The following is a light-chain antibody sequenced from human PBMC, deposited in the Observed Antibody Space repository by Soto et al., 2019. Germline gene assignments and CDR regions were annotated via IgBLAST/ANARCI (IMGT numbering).Light chain of an antibody. V-gene: IGLV2-14*01. CDR2: EVT. J-gene: IGLJ7*01. Sequence: QSALTQPASMSGSAGQSLTISCTGTDLDIGAYDFVSWYQHHAGKAPRLIIYEVTHRPSGIPSRFSAPKSGNTASLTISGLQAEDEAHYYCSSYRAFATLVFGGGTQLTVL. CDR3: SSYRAFATLV. CDR1: DLDIGAYDF.